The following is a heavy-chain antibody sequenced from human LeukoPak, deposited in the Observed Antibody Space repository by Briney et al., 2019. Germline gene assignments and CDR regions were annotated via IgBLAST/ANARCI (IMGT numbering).Heavy chain of an antibody. V-gene: IGHV1-46*01. J-gene: IGHJ4*02. Sequence: APVKVSCKASGSTFINHYVHWVQQAPGQGPVWMGLIDPTGVVTDYAQKFRDRVTVTRDTSATTVYMELSNLRSEDTAVYYCVREMAGGHFDYWGQGTLVIVSS. CDR1: GSTFINHY. D-gene: IGHD5-24*01. CDR3: VREMAGGHFDY. CDR2: IDPTGVVT.